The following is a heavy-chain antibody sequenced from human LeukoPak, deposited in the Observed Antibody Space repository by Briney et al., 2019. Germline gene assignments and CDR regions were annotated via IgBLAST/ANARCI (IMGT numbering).Heavy chain of an antibody. D-gene: IGHD1-26*01. CDR2: INPSGGST. V-gene: IGHV1-46*01. CDR3: ARDGGWWELLPDAFDI. Sequence: ASVKVSCKASGYTFTSYYMHWVRQALGQGLEWRGIINPSGGSTSYAQKFQGRVTMTRDTSTSTVYMELSSLRSEDTAVYYCARDGGWWELLPDAFDIWGQGTMVTVSS. CDR1: GYTFTSYY. J-gene: IGHJ3*02.